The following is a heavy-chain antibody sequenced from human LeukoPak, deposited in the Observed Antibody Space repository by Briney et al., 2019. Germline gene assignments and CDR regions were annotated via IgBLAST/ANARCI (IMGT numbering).Heavy chain of an antibody. CDR3: AKDMRGGSWTTYYFEY. CDR1: GFTFSSYA. J-gene: IGHJ4*02. V-gene: IGHV3-23*01. CDR2: ISGSGGST. Sequence: GGSLRLSCVASGFTFSSYAMSWVRQAPGKGLEWASIISGSGGSTYYADSVKGRFTISRDTSKNTLYLQMSSLRAEDTAVYYCAKDMRGGSWTTYYFEYWGQGTLVTVSS. D-gene: IGHD6-13*01.